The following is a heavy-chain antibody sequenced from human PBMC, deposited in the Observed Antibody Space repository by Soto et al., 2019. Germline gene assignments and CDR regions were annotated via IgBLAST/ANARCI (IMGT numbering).Heavy chain of an antibody. Sequence: QVQLQESGPGLVKPSQTLSLTCTVSGGSISSGGYYWSWIRQHPGKGLEWIGYIYYSGITYYNPSLESRVTISVDTSKNQFSLKLSSVTAADTAVYYCARGLRLFPGYCTNGVCYTPNWFDPWGQGTLVTVSS. D-gene: IGHD2-8*01. CDR1: GGSISSGGYY. V-gene: IGHV4-31*03. CDR3: ARGLRLFPGYCTNGVCYTPNWFDP. J-gene: IGHJ5*02. CDR2: IYYSGIT.